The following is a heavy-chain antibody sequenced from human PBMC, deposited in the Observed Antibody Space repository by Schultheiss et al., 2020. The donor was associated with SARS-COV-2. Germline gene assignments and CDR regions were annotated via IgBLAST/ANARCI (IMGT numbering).Heavy chain of an antibody. V-gene: IGHV1-69*06. D-gene: IGHD3-22*01. J-gene: IGHJ4*02. CDR1: GYTFTSYG. CDR3: AIGDYDSGGYYQFDH. CDR2: IIPIFGTA. Sequence: SVKVSCKASGYTFTSYGISWVRQAPGQGLEWMGGIIPIFGTANYAQKFQGRVTITADKSTSTGYMELTSLRAEDTAMYYCAIGDYDSGGYYQFDHWGQGTLVTVSS.